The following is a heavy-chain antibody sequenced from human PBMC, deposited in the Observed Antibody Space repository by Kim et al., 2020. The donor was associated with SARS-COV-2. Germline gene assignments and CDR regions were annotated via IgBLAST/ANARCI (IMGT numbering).Heavy chain of an antibody. V-gene: IGHV3-30-3*01. CDR3: AISFSGRPPNYYYYMDV. CDR1: GFAFSSNA. J-gene: IGHJ6*03. D-gene: IGHD3-10*01. CDR2: ISYDGGNK. Sequence: GGSLRLSCAASGFAFSSNAMHWVRQAPGKGLEWVAIISYDGGNKYYADSVKGRFTISRDNSKNTLYLQMNSLRAEETAVYYCAISFSGRPPNYYYYMDVWGKGPTGTVSS.